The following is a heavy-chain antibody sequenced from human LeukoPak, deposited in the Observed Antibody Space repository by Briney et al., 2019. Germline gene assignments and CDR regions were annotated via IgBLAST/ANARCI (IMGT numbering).Heavy chain of an antibody. D-gene: IGHD3-10*01. J-gene: IGHJ4*02. V-gene: IGHV4-61*01. CDR1: VGSVSSENYY. CDR3: ARGTMWYGGNY. Sequence: SETLSLTCTVPVGSVSSENYYRSWFRQPPGKGLEWIGNIHPSGNTNYNASLKSRVTMSVDTSKNQFSLKLSSVTAAGTAIYYCARGTMWYGGNYWGQGTLVTVSS. CDR2: IHPSGNT.